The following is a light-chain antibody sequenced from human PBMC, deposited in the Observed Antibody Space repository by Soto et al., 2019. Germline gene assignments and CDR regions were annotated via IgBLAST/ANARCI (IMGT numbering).Light chain of an antibody. J-gene: IGKJ2*01. Sequence: EIVLTQSPATLSLSPGERATLSCRASQSVSSCLAWYQQKPGQAPRLLIYDASNRATGIPARFSGSGSGTDFTLTISSLEPEDFAVYYCQQRSNFSYTFGQGTKLEIK. V-gene: IGKV3-11*01. CDR3: QQRSNFSYT. CDR1: QSVSSC. CDR2: DAS.